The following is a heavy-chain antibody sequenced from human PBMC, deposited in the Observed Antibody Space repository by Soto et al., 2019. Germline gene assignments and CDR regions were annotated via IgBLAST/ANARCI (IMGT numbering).Heavy chain of an antibody. D-gene: IGHD1-26*01. CDR1: GFTFSDYY. CDR3: ARGVSDTPWGYYYYYMDV. Sequence: PGGSLRLSCAASGFTFSDYYMSWIRQAPGKGLEWVSYTSSSGSTIYYADSVKGRFTISRDNAKNSLYLQMNSLRAEDTAVYYCARGVSDTPWGYYYYYMDVWGKGTTVTVSS. CDR2: TSSSGSTI. V-gene: IGHV3-11*01. J-gene: IGHJ6*03.